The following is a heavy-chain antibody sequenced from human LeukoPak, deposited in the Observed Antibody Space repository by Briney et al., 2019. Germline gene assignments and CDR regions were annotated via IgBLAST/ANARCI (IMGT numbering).Heavy chain of an antibody. CDR3: ARDIGLKMATIKYEIADY. CDR2: ISGSGGST. V-gene: IGHV3-23*01. J-gene: IGHJ4*02. D-gene: IGHD5-24*01. Sequence: GGSLRLSCAASGFTFSSYAMSWVRQAPGKGLEWVSAISGSGGSTYYADSVKGRFTISRDNAKNSLYLQMNSLRAEDTAVYYCARDIGLKMATIKYEIADYWGQGTLVTVSS. CDR1: GFTFSSYA.